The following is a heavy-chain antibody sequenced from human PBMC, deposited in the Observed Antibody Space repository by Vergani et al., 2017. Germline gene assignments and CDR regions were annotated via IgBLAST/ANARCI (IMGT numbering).Heavy chain of an antibody. CDR2: IYYSGST. D-gene: IGHD6-13*01. CDR1: GGSISSYY. V-gene: IGHV4-39*01. Sequence: QVQLQESGPGLVKPSETLSLTCTVSGGSISSYYWGWIRQPPGKGLEWIGRIYYSGSTYYNPSLKSRVTISVDTSKNQFSLKLSSVTAADTAVYYCARPQQQLRYWYFDLWGRGTLVTVSS. J-gene: IGHJ2*01. CDR3: ARPQQQLRYWYFDL.